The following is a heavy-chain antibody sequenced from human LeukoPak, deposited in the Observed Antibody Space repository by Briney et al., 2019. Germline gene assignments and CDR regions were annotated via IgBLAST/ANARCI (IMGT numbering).Heavy chain of an antibody. V-gene: IGHV3-7*03. CDR1: GFTFSSYW. J-gene: IGHJ4*02. CDR2: IKQDGSEK. Sequence: GGSLRLSCAASGFTFSSYWMSWVRQAPGKGLEWVANIKQDGSEKYYVDSVKGRFTISRDNAKNSLYLQMNSLRAEDTATYSCAKGGIGSSPGLDSWGQGTLVTVSS. D-gene: IGHD5-18*01. CDR3: AKGGIGSSPGLDS.